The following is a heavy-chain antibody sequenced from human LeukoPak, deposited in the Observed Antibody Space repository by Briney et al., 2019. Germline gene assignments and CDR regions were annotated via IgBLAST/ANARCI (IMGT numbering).Heavy chain of an antibody. D-gene: IGHD6-6*01. CDR3: ARGSSSSGGVVDY. Sequence: SETLSLTCTVSGGSISSYYWSWIRQPPGKGLEWIGYIYYSGSTNYHPSLKSRVTISVDTSKNQLSLKLSSVTAADTAVYYCARGSSSSGGVVDYWGQGTLVTVSS. CDR1: GGSISSYY. CDR2: IYYSGST. V-gene: IGHV4-59*01. J-gene: IGHJ4*02.